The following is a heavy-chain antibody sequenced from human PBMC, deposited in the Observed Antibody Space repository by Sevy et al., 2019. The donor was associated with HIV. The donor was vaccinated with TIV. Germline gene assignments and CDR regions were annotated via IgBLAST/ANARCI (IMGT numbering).Heavy chain of an antibody. J-gene: IGHJ3*02. CDR3: ARVRLAAAGDAFDI. CDR2: INHSGST. Sequence: SETLSLTCAVYGGSFSGYYWSWIRQSPGKGLEWIGEINHSGSTNYNASLKSRVTISIDTSNNQFSLRLNSVTAADTAVYYCARVRLAAAGDAFDIWGQGTMVTVS. D-gene: IGHD6-13*01. CDR1: GGSFSGYY. V-gene: IGHV4-34*01.